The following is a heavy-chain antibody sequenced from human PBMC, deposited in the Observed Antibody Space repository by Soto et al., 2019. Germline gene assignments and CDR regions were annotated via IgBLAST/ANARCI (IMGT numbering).Heavy chain of an antibody. D-gene: IGHD1-1*01. CDR2: ISAYNGNT. J-gene: IGHJ6*02. V-gene: IGHV1-18*01. Sequence: APVKVSWKASGYTYTSYGISWVRQATGQGLEWMGWISAYNGNTNYAQKLQGRVTMTTDTSTSTAYMEMRSLRSDDTAVYNCARDRWNSVYYGMDVWGQGTTVTVSS. CDR1: GYTYTSYG. CDR3: ARDRWNSVYYGMDV.